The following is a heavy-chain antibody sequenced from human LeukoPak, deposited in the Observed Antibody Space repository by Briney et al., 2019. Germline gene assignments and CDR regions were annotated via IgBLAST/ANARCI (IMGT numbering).Heavy chain of an antibody. J-gene: IGHJ4*02. D-gene: IGHD3-16*01. Sequence: PSETLSLTCTVSGGSLSGHYWSWIRQPPGKGLEWIGYISYSGSTNYNPSLKSRVTISIDTSKNQFSLKLSSVTAADTAVYYCARVGRGDYVWGSYSFDYWGQGTLVTVSS. CDR1: GGSLSGHY. CDR2: ISYSGST. V-gene: IGHV4-59*11. CDR3: ARVGRGDYVWGSYSFDY.